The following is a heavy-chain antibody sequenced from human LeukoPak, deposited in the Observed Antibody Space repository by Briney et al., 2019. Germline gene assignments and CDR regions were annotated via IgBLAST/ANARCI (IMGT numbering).Heavy chain of an antibody. CDR1: GFTFSTYA. D-gene: IGHD3-10*01. V-gene: IGHV3-7*04. Sequence: GGSLRLSCGASGFTFSTYAMSWVRQAPGKGLEWVANIKQDGSEKYYVDSVKGRFTISRDNAKNSLYLQMNSLRAEDTAVYYCASDPGYYGSGSYSADYWGQGTLVTVSS. CDR3: ASDPGYYGSGSYSADY. CDR2: IKQDGSEK. J-gene: IGHJ4*02.